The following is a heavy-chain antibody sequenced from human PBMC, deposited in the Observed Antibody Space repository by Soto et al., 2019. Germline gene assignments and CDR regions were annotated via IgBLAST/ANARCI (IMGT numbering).Heavy chain of an antibody. CDR2: IYYSGST. CDR1: GGSISSGDYY. J-gene: IGHJ4*02. CDR3: ASAPHYDILTGRFDY. Sequence: SETLSLTCTVSGGSISSGDYYWSWIRQPPGKGLEWIGYIYYSGSTYYNPSLKSRVTISVDTSKNQLSLKLSSVTAADTAVYYCASAPHYDILTGRFDYWGQGTLVTVSS. V-gene: IGHV4-30-4*01. D-gene: IGHD3-9*01.